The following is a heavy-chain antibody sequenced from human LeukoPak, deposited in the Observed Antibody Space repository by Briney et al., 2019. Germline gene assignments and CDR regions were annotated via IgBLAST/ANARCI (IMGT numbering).Heavy chain of an antibody. V-gene: IGHV4-34*01. Sequence: SETLSLTCAVYGGSFSGYYWSWIRQPPGKGLEWIGEINHSGSTNYNPSLKSRVTISVDTSKNQFSLKLSSVTAADTAVYYCARGFGHSSYKIDYWGQGTLVTVSS. D-gene: IGHD6-6*01. CDR2: INHSGST. CDR3: ARGFGHSSYKIDY. J-gene: IGHJ4*02. CDR1: GGSFSGYY.